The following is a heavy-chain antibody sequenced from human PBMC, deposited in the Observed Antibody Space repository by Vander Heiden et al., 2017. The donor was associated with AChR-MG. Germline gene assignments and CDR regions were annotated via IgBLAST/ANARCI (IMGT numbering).Heavy chain of an antibody. V-gene: IGHV3-11*01. CDR2: ISSSGSSL. D-gene: IGHD4-17*01. CDR1: GFTFSDYY. CDR3: ARASREIRIYGMDV. J-gene: IGHJ6*02. Sequence: QVQLVESGGGLVKPGGPVSPSFAASGFTFSDYYMGWVRQAPGKGLEWVSYISSSGSSLYYADSGKGRFTVSRDNAKNALYRQMNGLRGEDTAVYYCARASREIRIYGMDVWGQGTTVTVSS.